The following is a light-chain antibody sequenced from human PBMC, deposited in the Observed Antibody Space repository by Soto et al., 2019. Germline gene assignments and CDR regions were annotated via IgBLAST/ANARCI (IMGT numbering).Light chain of an antibody. J-gene: IGLJ3*02. Sequence: QLVLTQSPSASASLGASVKLTCTLSSGHSSYAIAWHQQQPEKGPRYLMKLNSDGSHSKGDGIPDRFSGSSSGAERYLPISSLQSEDEADYYCQTWGTGILHGVFGGGTKLTVL. V-gene: IGLV4-69*01. CDR2: LNSDGSH. CDR1: SGHSSYA. CDR3: QTWGTGILHGV.